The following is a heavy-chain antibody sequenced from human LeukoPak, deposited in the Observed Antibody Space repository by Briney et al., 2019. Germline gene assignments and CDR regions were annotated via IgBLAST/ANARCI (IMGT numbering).Heavy chain of an antibody. D-gene: IGHD5-18*01. J-gene: IGHJ6*02. V-gene: IGHV4-30-4*01. CDR3: ARGGDGYSYGPRLVYYYGMDV. CDR1: GGSISSGDYY. CDR2: IYYSGST. Sequence: SQTLSLTCTVSGGSISSGDYYWSWIRQPPGKGLEWIGYIYYSGSTYYNPSLKSRVTISVDTSKNQFSLKLSSVTAADTAVYYCARGGDGYSYGPRLVYYYGMDVWGQGTTVTVSS.